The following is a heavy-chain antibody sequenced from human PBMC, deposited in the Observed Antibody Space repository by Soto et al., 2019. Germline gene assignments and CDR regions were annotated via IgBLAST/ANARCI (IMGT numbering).Heavy chain of an antibody. V-gene: IGHV1-2*02. Sequence: ASVKVSCKASGYTFTGYYMHWVRQAPGQGLEWMGWINPNSGGTNYAQKFQGSVTMTRDTSIGTAYMELSRLRSDDTAVYYCARVRYDFWSGYFLDYWGQGTLVTVSS. CDR2: INPNSGGT. CDR1: GYTFTGYY. CDR3: ARVRYDFWSGYFLDY. J-gene: IGHJ4*02. D-gene: IGHD3-3*01.